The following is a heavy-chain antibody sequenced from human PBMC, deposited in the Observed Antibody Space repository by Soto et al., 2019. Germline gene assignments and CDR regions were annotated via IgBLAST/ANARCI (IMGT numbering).Heavy chain of an antibody. J-gene: IGHJ5*02. CDR2: IYYSGST. CDR3: ARVSDSVVAATQS. V-gene: IGHV4-31*03. Sequence: TLSLTCTVSGGSISSGGYYWSWIRQHPGKGLEWIGYIYYSGSTYYNPSLKSRVTISVDTSKNQFSLKLSSVTAADTAVYSCARVSDSVVAATQSWGQGTLVTVSS. CDR1: GGSISSGGYY. D-gene: IGHD2-15*01.